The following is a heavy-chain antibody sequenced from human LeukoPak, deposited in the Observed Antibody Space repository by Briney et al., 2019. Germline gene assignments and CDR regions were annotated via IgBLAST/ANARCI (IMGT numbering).Heavy chain of an antibody. CDR3: AKRRLNVYETSPWDPDV. D-gene: IGHD2-2*01. V-gene: IGHV5-51*01. J-gene: IGHJ4*02. Sequence: KTGESLKISCKGSGNSFTNNWIAWVRQMPGKGLEWMGIINPDDSDTQYSAPFQGQVTISADRSTSTAYLHWSSLKASDTAIYYCAKRRLNVYETSPWDPDVWGQGTLVTVSS. CDR1: GNSFTNNW. CDR2: INPDDSDT.